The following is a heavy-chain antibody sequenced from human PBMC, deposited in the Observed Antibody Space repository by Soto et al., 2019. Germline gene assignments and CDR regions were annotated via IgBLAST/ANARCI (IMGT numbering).Heavy chain of an antibody. J-gene: IGHJ4*02. CDR1: GFTFSSYS. D-gene: IGHD5-12*01. CDR2: ISSSTSYM. V-gene: IGHV3-21*01. CDR3: ARDFRDGYYFDY. Sequence: EVQLVESGGGLVKPGGSLRLSCAASGFTFSSYSMNWVRQAPGKGLEWISSISSSTSYMYYADSVKGQFTISRNNAKNSLYLQMNSLRADDVAVYYCARDFRDGYYFDYWGQGTLVTVSS.